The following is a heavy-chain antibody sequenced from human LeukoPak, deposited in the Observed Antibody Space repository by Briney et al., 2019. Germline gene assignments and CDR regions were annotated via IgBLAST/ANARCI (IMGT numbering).Heavy chain of an antibody. CDR3: ARVRSHLSGYDVATFDY. CDR1: GYTFTTYD. V-gene: IGHV1-8*01. Sequence: GASVKVSCKASGYTFTTYDINWVRQATGQGPEWMGWMNPNSGNTGYAQKFQGRVTMTRDTSISTAYMELSRLRSDDTAVYYCARVRSHLSGYDVATFDYWGQGTLVTVSS. CDR2: MNPNSGNT. D-gene: IGHD5-12*01. J-gene: IGHJ4*02.